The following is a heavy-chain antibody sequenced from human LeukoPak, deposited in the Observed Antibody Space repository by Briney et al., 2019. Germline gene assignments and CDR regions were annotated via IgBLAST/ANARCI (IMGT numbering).Heavy chain of an antibody. CDR3: ARAAAGVRAFDI. D-gene: IGHD3-10*01. Sequence: RTGGSLRLSCAASGFTFSDYYMSWIRQAPGKGLEWVSYISSSGSTIYYADSVKGRFTISRDNAKNSLYLQMNSLRAEDTAVYYCARAAAGVRAFDIWGQGTMVTVSS. CDR1: GFTFSDYY. J-gene: IGHJ3*02. V-gene: IGHV3-11*04. CDR2: ISSSGSTI.